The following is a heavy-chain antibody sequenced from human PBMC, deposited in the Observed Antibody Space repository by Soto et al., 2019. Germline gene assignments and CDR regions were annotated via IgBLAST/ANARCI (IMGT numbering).Heavy chain of an antibody. CDR2: ISAYNGNK. CDR1: GYTFASYG. CDR3: AIYLVVVAALNYYYYGMDV. J-gene: IGHJ6*02. V-gene: IGHV1-18*01. D-gene: IGHD2-15*01. Sequence: ASVKVSCKASGYTFASYGMSWVGQAPGKGLEWMGWISAYNGNKNYAQKLQGRDTMTTDTSTSTAYMELRSLRSDDTAVYYCAIYLVVVAALNYYYYGMDVWGQGTTVTVSS.